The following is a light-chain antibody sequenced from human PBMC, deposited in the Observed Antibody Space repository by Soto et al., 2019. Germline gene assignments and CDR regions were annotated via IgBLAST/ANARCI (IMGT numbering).Light chain of an antibody. V-gene: IGKV1-5*01. Sequence: DIQMTQSPSTLSASVGDRVTITCRASQSISSWLAWYQQKPGKAPKLLIYDASSLESGVPSRFSCSGSGTEFTLTISSLQPDDFATYYCQQYNSYSAFGQGTKLEIK. CDR1: QSISSW. CDR3: QQYNSYSA. J-gene: IGKJ2*01. CDR2: DAS.